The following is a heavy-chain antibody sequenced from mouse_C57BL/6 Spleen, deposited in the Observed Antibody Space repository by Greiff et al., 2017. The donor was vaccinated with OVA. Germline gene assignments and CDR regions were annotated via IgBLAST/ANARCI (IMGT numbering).Heavy chain of an antibody. CDR2: ISSGSSTI. D-gene: IGHD1-1*01. CDR3: ARRFQIYYYGSSYGYFDV. CDR1: GFTFSDYG. Sequence: EVQVVESGGGLVKPGGSLKLSCAASGFTFSDYGMHWVRQAPEKGLEWVAYISSGSSTIYYADTVKGRFTISRDNAKNTLFLQMTSLRSEDTAMYYCARRFQIYYYGSSYGYFDVWGTGTTVTVSS. V-gene: IGHV5-17*01. J-gene: IGHJ1*03.